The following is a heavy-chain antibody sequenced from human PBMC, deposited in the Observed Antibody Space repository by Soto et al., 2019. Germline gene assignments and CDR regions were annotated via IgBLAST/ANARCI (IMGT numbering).Heavy chain of an antibody. D-gene: IGHD2-8*01. CDR1: GGTFSTSA. CDR3: ERDNDRPQLGGNYYYILDV. V-gene: IGHV1-69*12. J-gene: IGHJ6*02. Sequence: QVQLAQAGAEVKKPGSSVKVSCKASGGTFSTSAISWVRQAPGQWLEWMGGIMPIFRTPDYAQEFQGRVTVSADESTSTAYMELSGLRSEDTAVYYCERDNDRPQLGGNYYYILDVWGQGTTITVSS. CDR2: IMPIFRTP.